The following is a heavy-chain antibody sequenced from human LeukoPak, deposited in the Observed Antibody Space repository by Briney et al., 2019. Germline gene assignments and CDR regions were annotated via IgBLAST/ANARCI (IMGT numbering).Heavy chain of an antibody. CDR1: GFSFGDYA. Sequence: GGSLRLSCAGSGFSFGDYAMNWVRQAPGKGLECVSFIRTKAYGGTTEYAASVQGRFTISRDDSKSIAYLQMNSLKAEDTAVYYCTREYGGALDIRGQGTMVTVSS. CDR2: IRTKAYGGTT. V-gene: IGHV3-49*04. D-gene: IGHD3-16*01. J-gene: IGHJ3*02. CDR3: TREYGGALDI.